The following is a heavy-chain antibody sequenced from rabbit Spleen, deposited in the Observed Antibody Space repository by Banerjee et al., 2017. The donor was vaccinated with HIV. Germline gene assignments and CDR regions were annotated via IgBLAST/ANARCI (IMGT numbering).Heavy chain of an antibody. CDR1: GFTFSSYW. J-gene: IGHJ6*01. CDR3: ARDSGTSFSTYGMDL. CDR2: IYTDTDTT. D-gene: IGHD8-1*01. V-gene: IGHV1S45*01. Sequence: QEQLEESGGDLVKPEGSLTLTCTASGFTFSSYWICWVRQAPGKGLELIACIYTDTDTTYYTTWAKGRFTISKTSSTTVTLQMTSLTAADTATYFCARDSGTSFSTYGMDLWGPGTLVTVS.